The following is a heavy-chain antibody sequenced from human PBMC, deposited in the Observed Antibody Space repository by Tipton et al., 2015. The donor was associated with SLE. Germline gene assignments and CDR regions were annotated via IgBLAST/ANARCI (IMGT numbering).Heavy chain of an antibody. CDR1: GFTVSSNY. D-gene: IGHD1-26*01. CDR3: AKDRGVGATTAFDI. CDR2: IYSGGST. J-gene: IGHJ3*02. Sequence: SLRLSCAASGFTVSSNYMSWVRQAPGKGLEWVSVIYSGGSTYYADSVKGRFTISRDNSKNTLYLQMNSLRAEDTAVYYCAKDRGVGATTAFDIWGQGTMVTVSS. V-gene: IGHV3-53*01.